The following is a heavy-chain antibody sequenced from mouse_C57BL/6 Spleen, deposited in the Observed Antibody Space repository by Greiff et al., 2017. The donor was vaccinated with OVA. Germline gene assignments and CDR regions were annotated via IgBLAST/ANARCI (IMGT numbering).Heavy chain of an antibody. V-gene: IGHV1-82*01. CDR1: GYAFSSSW. Sequence: QVQLQQSGPELVKPGASVKISCKASGYAFSSSWMNWVKQRPGKGLEWIGRIYPGDGDTNYNGKFKGKATLTADKSSSTAYMQLSSLTSEDSAVYFCARSPLEDWGQGTTLTVSS. CDR2: IYPGDGDT. CDR3: ARSPLED. J-gene: IGHJ2*01.